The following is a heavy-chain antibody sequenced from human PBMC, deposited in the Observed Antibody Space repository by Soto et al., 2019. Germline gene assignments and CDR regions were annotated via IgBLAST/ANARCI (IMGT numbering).Heavy chain of an antibody. J-gene: IGHJ5*02. CDR1: GGTFSSYT. D-gene: IGHD3-9*01. Sequence: SVKVSCKASGGTFSSYTISWVRQAPGQELEWMGRIIPILGIANYAQKFQSRVTITADKSTSTAYMELSSLRSEDTAVYYCARANYDILTGYHNWFDPWGQGTLVTVSS. CDR2: IIPILGIA. V-gene: IGHV1-69*02. CDR3: ARANYDILTGYHNWFDP.